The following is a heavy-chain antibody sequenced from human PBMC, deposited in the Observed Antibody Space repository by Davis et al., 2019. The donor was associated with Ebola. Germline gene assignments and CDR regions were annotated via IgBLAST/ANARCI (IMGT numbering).Heavy chain of an antibody. CDR3: ARGDIQLWFGFDY. CDR2: IIHSGST. CDR1: GGSISSSNC. D-gene: IGHD5-18*01. V-gene: IGHV4-4*02. Sequence: MPSETLSLTCAVSGGSISSSNCWSWIRQPPGKGLEWIGEIIHSGSTNYNPSLKSRVTISVDTSKNQFSLKLSSVTAADTAVYYCARGDIQLWFGFDYWGQGTLVTVSS. J-gene: IGHJ4*02.